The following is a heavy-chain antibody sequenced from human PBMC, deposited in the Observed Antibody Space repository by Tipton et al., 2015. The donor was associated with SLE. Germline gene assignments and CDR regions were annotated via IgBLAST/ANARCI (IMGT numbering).Heavy chain of an antibody. J-gene: IGHJ6*03. D-gene: IGHD6-19*01. CDR2: ISYDGSNK. CDR1: GFTFSSYA. V-gene: IGHV3-30*04. CDR3: ASEWLPYYYYMDV. Sequence: RSLRLSCAASGFTFSSYAMHWVRQAPGKGLEWVAVISYDGSNKYHADSVKGRFTISRDNSKNTLYLQMNSLRAEDTAVYYCASEWLPYYYYMDVWGKGTTVTVSS.